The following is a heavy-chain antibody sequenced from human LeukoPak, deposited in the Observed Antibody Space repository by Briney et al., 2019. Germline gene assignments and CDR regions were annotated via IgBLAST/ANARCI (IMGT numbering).Heavy chain of an antibody. V-gene: IGHV3-21*01. CDR2: ISSSSSYI. CDR1: GFTFSSYS. D-gene: IGHD2-21*02. J-gene: IGHJ6*03. Sequence: GGSLRLSCAASGFTFSSYSMNWVRQAPGKGLEWVSSISSSSSYIYYADSVKGRFTISRDNAKNPLYLQMNSLRAEDTAVYYCARDKCGGDCYSFPYYYYMDVWGKGTTVTISS. CDR3: ARDKCGGDCYSFPYYYYMDV.